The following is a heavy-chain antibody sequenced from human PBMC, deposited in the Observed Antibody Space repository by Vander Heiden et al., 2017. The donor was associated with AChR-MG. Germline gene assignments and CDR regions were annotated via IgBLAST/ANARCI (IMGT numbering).Heavy chain of an antibody. D-gene: IGHD2-2*01. V-gene: IGHV1-2*04. Sequence: QLQLVQPGAEVTSPGASATVSCNYAFADYHIRWVRQAPGQGLEWLGWINPNSGYTNYAQRFEGWVTMTRDTSTSTAYMELRLLKSIDTAVYYCARVMPRGWAFDIWGQGTMVTVSS. CDR3: ARVMPRGWAFDI. CDR1: YAFADYH. CDR2: INPNSGYT. J-gene: IGHJ3*02.